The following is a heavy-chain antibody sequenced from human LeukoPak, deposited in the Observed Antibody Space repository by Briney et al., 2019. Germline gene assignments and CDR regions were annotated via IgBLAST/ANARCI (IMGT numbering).Heavy chain of an antibody. CDR2: IYHSGST. D-gene: IGHD3-10*01. CDR1: GYSISSGYY. V-gene: IGHV4-38-2*02. Sequence: SETLCLTCVVSGYSISSGYYWGWIRQPPGKVLERIGSIYHSGSTYYNPSLKSRFTISVDTSKNQFSLKLSSVTAADTAVYYCARDRPPNLLLWFGESSNWFDPWGQGNLVTVSS. J-gene: IGHJ5*02. CDR3: ARDRPPNLLLWFGESSNWFDP.